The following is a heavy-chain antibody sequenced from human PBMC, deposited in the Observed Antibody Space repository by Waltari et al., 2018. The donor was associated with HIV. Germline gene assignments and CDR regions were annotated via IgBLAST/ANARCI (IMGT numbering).Heavy chain of an antibody. CDR3: ARDNQAADGGLDC. CDR1: GFTFSTYG. V-gene: IGHV3-33*01. Sequence: QVQLVEAGGGVVQPGRSLRLSCAASGFTFSTYGMHCVRQAPGKGLEWVAVIWNDGTNKYYADSVKGRFTISRDNSKKTLYLQMNSLRAEDAAVYYCARDNQAADGGLDCWGQGTLVTVSS. J-gene: IGHJ4*02. D-gene: IGHD6-13*01. CDR2: IWNDGTNK.